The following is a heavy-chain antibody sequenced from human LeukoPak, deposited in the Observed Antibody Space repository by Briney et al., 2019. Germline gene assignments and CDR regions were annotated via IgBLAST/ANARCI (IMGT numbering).Heavy chain of an antibody. CDR3: AKERGYHFDY. V-gene: IGHV3-7*03. Sequence: GGSLRLSCASSGFTFSSYWMSWVRQAPGKGLEWVANIKQGGSEKNYVDSVKGRFTISRDNAKNSLYLQMNSLRAEDTAVYYCAKERGYHFDYWGQGTLVTVSS. D-gene: IGHD1-1*01. CDR2: IKQGGSEK. J-gene: IGHJ4*02. CDR1: GFTFSSYW.